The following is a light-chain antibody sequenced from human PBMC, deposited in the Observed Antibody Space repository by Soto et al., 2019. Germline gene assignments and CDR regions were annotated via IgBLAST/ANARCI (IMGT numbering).Light chain of an antibody. Sequence: EIVLTQSPGTLSLSPGERATLSCRASQSVSSSYLGGYQQKPGQAPRLLIYGASARATGIPDRFSGSGSGTDFTLTISRLEPEDFAEYYCQQYGSSSYTFGQGIKLEI. CDR2: GAS. J-gene: IGKJ2*01. CDR3: QQYGSSSYT. CDR1: QSVSSSY. V-gene: IGKV3-20*01.